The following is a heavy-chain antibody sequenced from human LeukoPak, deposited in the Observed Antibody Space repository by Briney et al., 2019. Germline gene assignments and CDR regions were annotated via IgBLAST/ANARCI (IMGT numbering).Heavy chain of an antibody. CDR1: GFTFSSYG. CDR3: AKDRSSGWYPTPRY. Sequence: GGSLRLSCAASGFTFSSYGMHWVRQAPGKGLEWVAFIRYDGSNKKYADSVKGRFTISRDNSKNTLYLQMNSLRAEDTAVYYCAKDRSSGWYPTPRYWGQGTLVIVSS. CDR2: IRYDGSNK. D-gene: IGHD6-19*01. V-gene: IGHV3-30*02. J-gene: IGHJ4*02.